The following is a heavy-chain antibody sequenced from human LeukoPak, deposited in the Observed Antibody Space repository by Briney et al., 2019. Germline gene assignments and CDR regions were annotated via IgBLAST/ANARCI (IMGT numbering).Heavy chain of an antibody. CDR3: ARQAYPYYMDV. V-gene: IGHV4-39*01. CDR2: IYYSGST. CDR1: GGSISSSSYY. Sequence: PSETLSLTCTVSGGSISSSSYYWGWIRQPPGKGLEWIGSIYYSGSTYYNPSLKSRVTISVDTSKNQFSLKLSSVTAADTAVYYCARQAYPYYMDVWGKGTTVTVSS. D-gene: IGHD2-21*01. J-gene: IGHJ6*03.